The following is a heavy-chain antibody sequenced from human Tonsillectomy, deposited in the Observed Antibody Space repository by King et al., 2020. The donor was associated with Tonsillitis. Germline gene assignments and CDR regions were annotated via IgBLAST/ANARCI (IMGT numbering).Heavy chain of an antibody. CDR1: GFTFSGSA. CDR3: TSLRYCDTSGCFDY. J-gene: IGHJ4*02. D-gene: IGHD2/OR15-2a*01. Sequence: VQLVQSGGGLVQPGGXLKLSCAASGFTFSGSAMHWVRQASGKRLEWVGRIRSKVNNYATSYPASVKGRFTFSRDDSKNTAYLQMNSLKTEDTAVYYCTSLRYCDTSGCFDYWGQGTLVTVSS. V-gene: IGHV3-73*01. CDR2: IRSKVNNYAT.